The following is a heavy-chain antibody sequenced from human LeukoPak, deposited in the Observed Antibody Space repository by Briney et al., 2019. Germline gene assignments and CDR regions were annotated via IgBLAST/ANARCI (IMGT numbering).Heavy chain of an antibody. CDR2: ISSSSSTI. CDR1: GFTFSSYS. CDR3: ARDAGVRFLEWPYYYYGMDV. V-gene: IGHV3-48*04. D-gene: IGHD3-3*01. Sequence: GGSLRLSCAASGFTFSSYSMNWVRQAPGKGLEWVSYISSSSSTIYYADSVKGRFTISRDNAKNSLYLQMNSLRAEDTAVYYRARDAGVRFLEWPYYYYGMDVWGQGTTVTVSS. J-gene: IGHJ6*02.